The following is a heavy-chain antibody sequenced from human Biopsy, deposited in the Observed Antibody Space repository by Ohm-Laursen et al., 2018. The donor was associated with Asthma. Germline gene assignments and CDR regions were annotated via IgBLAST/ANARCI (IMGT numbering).Heavy chain of an antibody. D-gene: IGHD4-23*01. CDR2: ISSDGHNK. CDR3: ARESGQDSGGTGAFDM. Sequence: SLRLSCTASGFVFSQSGMHWVRQAPGKGLEWVALISSDGHNKYYKDSVKSRSTISRDNSKLRLYLEINSLRVEDSAVYYCARESGQDSGGTGAFDMWGQGIMVAVSS. J-gene: IGHJ3*02. V-gene: IGHV3-30*03. CDR1: GFVFSQSG.